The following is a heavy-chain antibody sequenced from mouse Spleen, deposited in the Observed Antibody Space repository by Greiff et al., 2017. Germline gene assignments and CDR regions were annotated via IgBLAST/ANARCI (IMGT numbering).Heavy chain of an antibody. Sequence: VQLQQPGAELVKPGASVKLSCKASGYTFTSYWMHWVKQRPGQGLEWIGMIHPNSGSTNYNEKFKSKATLTVDKSSSTAYMQLSSLTSEDSAVYYCARDWDDGYYVGYFDVWGAGTTVTVSS. CDR1: GYTFTSYW. J-gene: IGHJ1*01. CDR3: ARDWDDGYYVGYFDV. CDR2: IHPNSGST. D-gene: IGHD2-3*01. V-gene: IGHV1-64*01.